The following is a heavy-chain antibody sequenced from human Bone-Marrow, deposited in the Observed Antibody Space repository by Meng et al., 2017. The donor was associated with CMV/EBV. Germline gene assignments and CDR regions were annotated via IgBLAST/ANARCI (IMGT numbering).Heavy chain of an antibody. J-gene: IGHJ5*02. CDR3: ARADRSFDFWSGYPRFDP. D-gene: IGHD3-3*01. Sequence: SVKVSCKASGYTFTGYYMHWVRQAPGQGLEWMGWINPNSGGTNYAQKFQGRVTMTRDTSISTAYMELSRLRSDDTAVFYCARADRSFDFWSGYPRFDPWGQGHLVNVAS. CDR2: INPNSGGT. V-gene: IGHV1-2*02. CDR1: GYTFTGYY.